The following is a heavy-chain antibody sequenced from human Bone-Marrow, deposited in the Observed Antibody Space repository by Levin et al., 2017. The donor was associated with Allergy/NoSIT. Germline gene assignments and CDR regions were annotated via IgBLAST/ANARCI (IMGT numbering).Heavy chain of an antibody. V-gene: IGHV4-30-4*01. Sequence: PSETLSLTCTVSGASISSNDYYWSWIRQPPGKGLEWIGYIYSSGNTHYNPSLKSRVTMSLDASKNQISLKLNSVTAADTAVYYCARDRDYYDSSGYDIVYYGMDVWGQGTTVAVSS. CDR1: GASISSNDYY. D-gene: IGHD3-22*01. CDR3: ARDRDYYDSSGYDIVYYGMDV. J-gene: IGHJ6*02. CDR2: IYSSGNT.